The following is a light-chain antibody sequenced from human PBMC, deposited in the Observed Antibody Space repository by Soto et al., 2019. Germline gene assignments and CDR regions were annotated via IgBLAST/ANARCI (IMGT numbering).Light chain of an antibody. V-gene: IGLV2-14*01. Sequence: QSVLAQPASVSGSPGQSITISCTGTSSGIGSYDYVSWYQQHPGKAPNLIIYEVTDRPSGVSNRFSGSKSGNTASLTISGLQAEDEADYHCSSFTSTSTRLFGSGTKVTVL. J-gene: IGLJ1*01. CDR1: SSGIGSYDY. CDR3: SSFTSTSTRL. CDR2: EVT.